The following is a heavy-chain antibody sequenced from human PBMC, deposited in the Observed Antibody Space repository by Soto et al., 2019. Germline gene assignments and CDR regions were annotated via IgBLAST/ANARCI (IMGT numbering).Heavy chain of an antibody. CDR3: ARGIPTGQFDY. D-gene: IGHD2-8*02. CDR1: GGSISSGDYY. V-gene: IGHV4-30-4*01. J-gene: IGHJ4*02. Sequence: PSETLSLTCTVSGGSISSGDYYWSWIRQPPGKGLECIGEINHSGSTNYNPSLKSRVAISVDTSKNQFSLKLSSLTAADTAVYYCARGIPTGQFDYWGQGTLVTVSS. CDR2: INHSGST.